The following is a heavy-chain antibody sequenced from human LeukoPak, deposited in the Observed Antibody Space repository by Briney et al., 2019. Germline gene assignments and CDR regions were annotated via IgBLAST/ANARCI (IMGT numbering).Heavy chain of an antibody. Sequence: GASVKVSCKASGGTFSSYAISWVRQAPGQGLEWMGIIYSGGGYTSAQKFQGRVTMTRDTSTSAVYMDLSSLRSEDTAVYYCARDPRRASPWGQGTLVTVSS. CDR3: ARDPRRASP. CDR1: GGTFSSYA. V-gene: IGHV1-46*01. J-gene: IGHJ5*02. CDR2: IYSGGGYT.